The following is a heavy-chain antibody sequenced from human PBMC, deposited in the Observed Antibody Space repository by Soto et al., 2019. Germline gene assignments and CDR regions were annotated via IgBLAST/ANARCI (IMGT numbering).Heavy chain of an antibody. V-gene: IGHV1-69*04. D-gene: IGHD3-22*01. J-gene: IGHJ4*02. CDR1: GGTFSSYT. CDR3: ARDLWDSSPFDY. Sequence: SVKVSCKASGGTFSSYTISWVRQAPGQGLEWMGRIIPILGIANYAQKFQGRVTITADKSTSTAYMELSSLRSEDTAVYYCARDLWDSSPFDYWGQGTLVTVSS. CDR2: IIPILGIA.